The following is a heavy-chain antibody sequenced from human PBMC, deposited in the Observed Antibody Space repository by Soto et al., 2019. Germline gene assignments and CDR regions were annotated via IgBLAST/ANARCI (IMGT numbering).Heavy chain of an antibody. CDR2: INPSGGST. J-gene: IGHJ4*02. Sequence: ASVKVSCKASGYTFTSYYMHWVRQAPGQGLEWMGIINPSGGSTSYAQKLQGRVTMTRDTSTSTVYMELSSRRSEDTAVYYCATSGSDSGNDYWGQGTLVTVSS. V-gene: IGHV1-46*01. CDR1: GYTFTSYY. D-gene: IGHD1-26*01. CDR3: ATSGSDSGNDY.